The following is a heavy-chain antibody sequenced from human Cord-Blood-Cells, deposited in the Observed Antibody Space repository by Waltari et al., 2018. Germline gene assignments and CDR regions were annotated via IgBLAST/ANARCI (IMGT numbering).Heavy chain of an antibody. D-gene: IGHD4-17*01. J-gene: IGHJ4*02. Sequence: QVQLQESGPGLVKPSETLPLTCTVSGGSISSYDWSWIRQPAGKGLEWIGRIYTSGSTHYNPSLKSRVTMSVDTSKNQFSLKLSSVTAADTAVYYCARSPRGAYGDYFDYWGQGTLVTVSS. CDR1: GGSISSYD. CDR2: IYTSGST. V-gene: IGHV4-4*07. CDR3: ARSPRGAYGDYFDY.